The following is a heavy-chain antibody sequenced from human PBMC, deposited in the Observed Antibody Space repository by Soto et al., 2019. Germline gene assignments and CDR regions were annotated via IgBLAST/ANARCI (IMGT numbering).Heavy chain of an antibody. CDR2: INSDGSST. Sequence: EVQLVESGGGLDQPGGSLRLSCAASGFTFSSYWMHWVRQAPGKGLVWVSRINSDGSSTYYADSVKGRFTISRDNAKNTLYLQMNSLRAEDTAVYYCASHIVVVTATHSVDYWGQGTLVTVSS. CDR3: ASHIVVVTATHSVDY. D-gene: IGHD2-21*02. CDR1: GFTFSSYW. J-gene: IGHJ4*02. V-gene: IGHV3-74*01.